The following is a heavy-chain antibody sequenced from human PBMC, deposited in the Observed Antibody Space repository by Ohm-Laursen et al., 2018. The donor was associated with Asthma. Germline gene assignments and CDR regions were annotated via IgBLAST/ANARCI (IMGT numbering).Heavy chain of an antibody. D-gene: IGHD3-3*01. J-gene: IGHJ4*02. Sequence: SLRLSCAASGFTFRSYAMHWVRQAPGKGLEWVAVGGSYYDGGLKYYADSVNGRFTVSRDDSRNTLYLQMNSLRPDDTAVYYCARDVMEWYLPAFDFWGQGTLVTVSS. CDR2: GGSYYDGGLK. CDR3: ARDVMEWYLPAFDF. CDR1: GFTFRSYA. V-gene: IGHV3-30-3*01.